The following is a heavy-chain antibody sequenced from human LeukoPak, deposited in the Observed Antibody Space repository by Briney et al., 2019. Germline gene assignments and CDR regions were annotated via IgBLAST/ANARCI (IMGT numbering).Heavy chain of an antibody. CDR1: GFTFSSYG. CDR3: AKPYCSGGSWRAPRGCYYYMDV. Sequence: GGSLRLSCAASGFTFSSYGMHWVRQAPGKGLKWVAFIRYDGSNKYYADSVKGRFTISRDNSKNTLYLQMNSLRAEDTAVYYCAKPYCSGGSWRAPRGCYYYMDVWGKGTTVTISS. V-gene: IGHV3-30*02. CDR2: IRYDGSNK. J-gene: IGHJ6*03. D-gene: IGHD2-15*01.